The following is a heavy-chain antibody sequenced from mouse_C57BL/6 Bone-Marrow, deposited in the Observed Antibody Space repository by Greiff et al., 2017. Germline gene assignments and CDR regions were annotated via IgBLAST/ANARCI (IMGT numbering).Heavy chain of an antibody. CDR3: GRRSVTREDY. CDR2: IDPNSGGT. J-gene: IGHJ2*01. Sequence: VQLQQPGAELVKPGASVKLSCKASGYTFTSYWMHWVKQRPGRGLEWIGWIDPNSGGTKYNEKFKSKATLTVDKPSSTAYMQLSSRTSEESAVYYCGRRSVTREDYGGQGTTLTVSS. CDR1: GYTFTSYW. D-gene: IGHD2-13*01. V-gene: IGHV1-72*01.